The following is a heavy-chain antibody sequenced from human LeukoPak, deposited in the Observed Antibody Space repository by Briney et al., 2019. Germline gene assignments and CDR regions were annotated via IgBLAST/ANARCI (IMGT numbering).Heavy chain of an antibody. CDR2: IYYSVST. CDR1: GGSISSSSYY. D-gene: IGHD4-17*01. V-gene: IGHV4-39*01. CDR3: ARGSTVTPYNWFDP. Sequence: SETLSLTCTVSGGSISSSSYYWGWMRQPPGKGLEWIGSIYYSVSTYYNPSLKSRVTISVDTSKNQFSLKLSSVTAADTAVYYCARGSTVTPYNWFDPWGQGTLVTVS. J-gene: IGHJ5*02.